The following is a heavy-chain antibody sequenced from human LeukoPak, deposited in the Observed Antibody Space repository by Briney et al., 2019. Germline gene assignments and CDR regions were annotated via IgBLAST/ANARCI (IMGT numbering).Heavy chain of an antibody. J-gene: IGHJ4*02. CDR3: ARGIYGGNSPLVDY. CDR1: GYTFTAYY. CDR2: INPKSGGT. D-gene: IGHD4-23*01. V-gene: IGHV1-2*02. Sequence: GASVTVSCKASGYTFTAYYMHWVRQAPGQGLEWMGWINPKSGGTNYPQKFQGRVTMTRDTSISTAYMELSRLRSDDTAVYYCARGIYGGNSPLVDYWGQGTLVTVSS.